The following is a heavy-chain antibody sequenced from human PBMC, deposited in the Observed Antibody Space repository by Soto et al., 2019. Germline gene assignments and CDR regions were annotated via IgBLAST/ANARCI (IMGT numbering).Heavy chain of an antibody. CDR2: IWYDGSNK. D-gene: IGHD1-26*01. CDR3: ASVGALFDY. Sequence: VAVIWYDGSNKYYADSVKGRFTISRDNSKNTLYLQMNSLRAEDTAVYYCASVGALFDYWGQGTLVTVSS. J-gene: IGHJ4*02. V-gene: IGHV3-33*01.